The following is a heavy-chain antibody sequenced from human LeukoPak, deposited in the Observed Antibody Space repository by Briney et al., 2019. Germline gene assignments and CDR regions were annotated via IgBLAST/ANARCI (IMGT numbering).Heavy chain of an antibody. Sequence: ASVKVSCKASGYTFTGYYMHWVRQAPGQGLEWMGWINPNSGGTSYAQKFQGRVTMTRDTSISTAYMELSRLRSDDTAVYYCASVGYCGGDCYDNWLDPWGQGTLVTVSS. CDR2: INPNSGGT. CDR3: ASVGYCGGDCYDNWLDP. CDR1: GYTFTGYY. J-gene: IGHJ5*02. V-gene: IGHV1-2*02. D-gene: IGHD2-21*02.